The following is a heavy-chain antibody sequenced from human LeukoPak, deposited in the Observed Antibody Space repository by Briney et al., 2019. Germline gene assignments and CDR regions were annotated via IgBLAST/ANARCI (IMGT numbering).Heavy chain of an antibody. CDR1: GGSISSYY. CDR2: IYYSGST. V-gene: IGHV4-59*01. CDR3: ARDPTSEDSTLSVTDY. Sequence: SETLSLTCTVSGGSISSYYWSWIRQPPGKGLEWIGYIYYSGSTNYNPSLKSRVTISVDTSKNQFSLKLSSVTAADTAVYYCARDPTSEDSTLSVTDYWGQGTLVTVSS. J-gene: IGHJ4*02. D-gene: IGHD2-2*01.